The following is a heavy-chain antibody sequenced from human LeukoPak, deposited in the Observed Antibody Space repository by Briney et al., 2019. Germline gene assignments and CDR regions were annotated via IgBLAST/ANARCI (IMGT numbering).Heavy chain of an antibody. CDR3: ARVRLRFGDPTGDY. V-gene: IGHV4-39*07. D-gene: IGHD3-10*01. Sequence: SETLSLTCTVSGGSISSSSYYWGWIRQPPGKGLEWIGTFYYSGNTYYNPSLKSRVTISVDTSKNQFSLKLSSVTAADTAVYYCARVRLRFGDPTGDYWGQGTLVTVSS. J-gene: IGHJ4*02. CDR2: FYYSGNT. CDR1: GGSISSSSYY.